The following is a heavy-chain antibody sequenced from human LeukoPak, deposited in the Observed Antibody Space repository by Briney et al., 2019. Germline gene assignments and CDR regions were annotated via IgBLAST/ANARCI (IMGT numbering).Heavy chain of an antibody. CDR2: INPNSGGT. CDR3: ARESTRYSYGYGY. J-gene: IGHJ4*02. D-gene: IGHD5-18*01. CDR1: GYTFTGYY. V-gene: IGHV1-2*02. Sequence: ASVKVSCKASGYTFTGYYMHWVRQAPGQGLEWMGWINPNSGGTNYAQKFQGRVTMTRDTSISTAYMELSRLRSDDTAVNYCARESTRYSYGYGYWGQGTLVTVSS.